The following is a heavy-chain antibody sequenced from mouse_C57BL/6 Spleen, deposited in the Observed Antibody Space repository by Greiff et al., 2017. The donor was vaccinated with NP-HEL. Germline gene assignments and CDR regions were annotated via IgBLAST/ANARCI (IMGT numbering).Heavy chain of an antibody. CDR1: GYSFTDYN. V-gene: IGHV1-39*01. J-gene: IGHJ4*01. Sequence: EVQLVESGPELVKPGASVKISCKASGYSFTDYNMNWVKQSNGKSLEWIGVINPNYGTTSYNQKFKGKATLTVDQSSSTAYMQLNSLTSEDSAVYYCARRENYGSRGYAMDYWGQGTSVTVSS. CDR2: INPNYGTT. D-gene: IGHD1-1*01. CDR3: ARRENYGSRGYAMDY.